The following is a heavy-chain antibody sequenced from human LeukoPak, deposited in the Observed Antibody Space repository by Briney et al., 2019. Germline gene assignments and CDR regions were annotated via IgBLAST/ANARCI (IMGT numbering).Heavy chain of an antibody. CDR3: ARDGQRTRRGYSGYDFQQYGGYSYMDV. D-gene: IGHD5-12*01. CDR2: ISSSSSTI. J-gene: IGHJ6*03. CDR1: GFTFSSYS. V-gene: IGHV3-48*01. Sequence: GGSLRLSCAASGFTFSSYSMNWVRQAPGKGLEWVSYISSSSSTIYYADSVKGRFTISRGNAKNSLYLQMNSLRSEDTAVFYCARDGQRTRRGYSGYDFQQYGGYSYMDVWGKGTTVTVSS.